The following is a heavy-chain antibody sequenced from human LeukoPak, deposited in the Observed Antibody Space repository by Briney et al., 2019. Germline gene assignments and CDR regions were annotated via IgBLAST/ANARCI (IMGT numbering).Heavy chain of an antibody. Sequence: ASVKVSCKASGYTFTGYYMHWVRQAPGQGLEWMGWINPNSGGTNYAQKFQGRVTMTRDTSISTAYMELSRLRSDDTAVYYCVRDSFGIWFGELSFYYYMDVWGKGTTVTVSS. CDR3: VRDSFGIWFGELSFYYYMDV. D-gene: IGHD3-10*01. CDR1: GYTFTGYY. V-gene: IGHV1-2*02. J-gene: IGHJ6*03. CDR2: INPNSGGT.